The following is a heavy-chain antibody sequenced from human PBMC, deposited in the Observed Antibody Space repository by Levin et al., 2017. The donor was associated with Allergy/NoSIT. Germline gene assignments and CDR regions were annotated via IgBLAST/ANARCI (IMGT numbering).Heavy chain of an antibody. J-gene: IGHJ6*02. CDR3: AKWGYCSSTSCYTDYYYGMDV. CDR1: GFTFSSYA. CDR2: ISGSGGST. D-gene: IGHD2-2*02. Sequence: GESLKISCAASGFTFSSYAMSWVRQAPGKGLEWVSAISGSGGSTYYADSVKGRFTISRDNSKNTLYLQMNSLRAEDTAVYYCAKWGYCSSTSCYTDYYYGMDVWGQGTTVTVSS. V-gene: IGHV3-23*01.